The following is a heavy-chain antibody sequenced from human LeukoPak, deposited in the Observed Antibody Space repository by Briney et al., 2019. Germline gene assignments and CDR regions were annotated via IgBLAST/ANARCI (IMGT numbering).Heavy chain of an antibody. V-gene: IGHV4-34*01. CDR2: INHSGST. CDR3: ARDPDYYGSGTYYNHYFDY. J-gene: IGHJ4*02. Sequence: PSETLSLTCAVHGGSFSGYYWSWIRQPPGKGLEWIGEINHSGSTNYNPSLKSRVTISVDTSKNQFSLKLSSVTAADTAVYYCARDPDYYGSGTYYNHYFDYWGQGTLVTVSS. CDR1: GGSFSGYY. D-gene: IGHD3-10*01.